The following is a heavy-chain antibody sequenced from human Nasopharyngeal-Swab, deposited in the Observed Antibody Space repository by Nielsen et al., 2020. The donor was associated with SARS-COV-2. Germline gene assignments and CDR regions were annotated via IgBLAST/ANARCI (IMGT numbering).Heavy chain of an antibody. Sequence: SETLSLTCAVSGASISPCRYSWAWIRQPPGKGLEWLVSIYYSGTTYYNPSLKSRVTISVDTSKNQFSLKLNSATAADTAVYYCARWSSWYNWLDPWGQGTQVIVSS. V-gene: IGHV4-39*01. CDR2: IYYSGTT. CDR3: ARWSSWYNWLDP. CDR1: GASISPCRYS. J-gene: IGHJ5*02. D-gene: IGHD6-13*01.